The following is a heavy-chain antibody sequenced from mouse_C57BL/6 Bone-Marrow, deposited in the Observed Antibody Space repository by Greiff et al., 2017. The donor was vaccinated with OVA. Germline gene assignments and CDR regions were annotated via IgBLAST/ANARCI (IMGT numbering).Heavy chain of an antibody. CDR1: GFTFSSYA. CDR2: ISDGGSYT. CDR3: ARARSYYGSSYGFAY. Sequence: DVMLVESGGRLVKPGGSLKLSCAASGFTFSSYAMSWVRQTPEKRLEWVATISDGGSYTYYPDNVKGRFTISRDNAKNNLYLQMSHLKSEDTAMYYCARARSYYGSSYGFAYWGQGTLVTVSA. J-gene: IGHJ3*01. D-gene: IGHD1-1*01. V-gene: IGHV5-4*03.